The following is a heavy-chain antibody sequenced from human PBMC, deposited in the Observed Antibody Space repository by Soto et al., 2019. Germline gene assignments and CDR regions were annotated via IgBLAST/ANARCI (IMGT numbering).Heavy chain of an antibody. CDR3: ARDSAVGYTGENYYYGMDV. J-gene: IGHJ6*02. V-gene: IGHV3-21*01. CDR2: ISSSSSYI. Sequence: EVQLVESGGGLVKPGGSLRLSCAASGFTFSSYSMNWVRQAPGKGLEWVSSISSSSSYIYYADSVKGRFTISRDNAKNSLYLKMNSLRAEDTAVYYCARDSAVGYTGENYYYGMDVWGQGTTVTVSS. CDR1: GFTFSSYS. D-gene: IGHD5-18*01.